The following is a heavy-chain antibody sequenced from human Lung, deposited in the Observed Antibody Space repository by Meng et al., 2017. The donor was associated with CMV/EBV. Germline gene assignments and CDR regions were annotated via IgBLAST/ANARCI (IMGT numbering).Heavy chain of an antibody. CDR1: GYTFTSYD. V-gene: IGHV1-8*01. D-gene: IGHD2-2*01. J-gene: IGHJ6*02. CDR2: MNPNSGNT. CDR3: ARAVYCIGTTCFFYPMDV. Sequence: ASXXVSCKASGYTFTSYDISWVRQAPGQGLEWMGWMNPNSGNTDSAQNFQGRVTMTRNTSISTAYMELSSLRSEDTAVYYCARAVYCIGTTCFFYPMDVWGQGXPGHRLL.